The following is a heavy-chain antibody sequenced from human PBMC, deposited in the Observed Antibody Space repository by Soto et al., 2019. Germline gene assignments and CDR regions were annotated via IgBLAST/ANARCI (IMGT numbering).Heavy chain of an antibody. CDR1: GGSISSYY. J-gene: IGHJ4*02. CDR2: IYYSGST. Sequence: PSETLSLTCTVSGGSISSYYWSWIRQPPGKGLEWIRYIYYSGSTNYNPSLKSRVTISVDTSKNQFSLKLSSVTAADTVVYYCARHSSRGATQTRDFDYWGQGTLVTVSS. D-gene: IGHD1-26*01. V-gene: IGHV4-59*01. CDR3: ARHSSRGATQTRDFDY.